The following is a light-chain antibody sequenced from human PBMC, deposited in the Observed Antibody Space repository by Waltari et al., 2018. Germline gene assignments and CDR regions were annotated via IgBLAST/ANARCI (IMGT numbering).Light chain of an antibody. CDR2: KNN. CDR3: AAWDDNLTGPL. Sequence: SVLTQPPSASGTPGQTVTIPCSGSSPNIGGNFVYWYPQLPGMAPQLLIYKNNQRPSGVPDRFSGSKSGTSASLAISGLRSDDEAEYYCAAWDDNLTGPLFGGGTKVTVL. V-gene: IGLV1-47*01. CDR1: SPNIGGNF. J-gene: IGLJ3*02.